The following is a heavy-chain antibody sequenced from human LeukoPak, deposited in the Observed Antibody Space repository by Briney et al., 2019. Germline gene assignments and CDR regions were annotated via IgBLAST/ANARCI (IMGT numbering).Heavy chain of an antibody. CDR2: ISYDGTIK. CDR1: GFTLSGSA. Sequence: GGSLRLSCAASGFTLSGSAMHWVRQAPGKGLEWVAVISYDGTIKYRADSVKGRFTISRDNSKNTLYLQMNSLRAEDTAVYYCARDDSGDYSLDHWGQGTLVTVSS. J-gene: IGHJ4*02. D-gene: IGHD4-17*01. V-gene: IGHV3-30-3*01. CDR3: ARDDSGDYSLDH.